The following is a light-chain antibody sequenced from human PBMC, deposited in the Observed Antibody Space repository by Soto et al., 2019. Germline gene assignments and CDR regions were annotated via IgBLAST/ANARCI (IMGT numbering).Light chain of an antibody. Sequence: DIPMTQSPSSLSASVGDRITITCRASQTIGTYLSWYNQRPGKAPKLLIYAASTLQRGAPSRFSGSGSGTDFTLTISSLQPEDFATYYCQQGYSFPRTFGPGTKVEIK. CDR3: QQGYSFPRT. CDR1: QTIGTY. V-gene: IGKV1-39*01. CDR2: AAS. J-gene: IGKJ3*01.